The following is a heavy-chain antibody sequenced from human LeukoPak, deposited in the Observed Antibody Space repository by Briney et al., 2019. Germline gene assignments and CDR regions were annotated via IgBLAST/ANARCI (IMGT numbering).Heavy chain of an antibody. CDR2: TYYRSKWYN. CDR1: GDSVSSNSAA. CDR3: ARQGPTWPFDY. D-gene: IGHD5-24*01. J-gene: IGHJ4*02. Sequence: SQTLSLTCAISGDSVSSNSAAWNWIRQSPPRGLEWLGRTYYRSKWYNDYAVSVKSRLTINADTSKNRFSLLLHSVTPEDTAVYYCARQGPTWPFDYWGQGTPVTVSS. V-gene: IGHV6-1*01.